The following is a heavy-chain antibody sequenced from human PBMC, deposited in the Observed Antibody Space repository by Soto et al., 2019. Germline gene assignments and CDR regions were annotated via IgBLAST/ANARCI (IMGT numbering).Heavy chain of an antibody. V-gene: IGHV4-30-2*01. CDR1: GGSISSGGYS. Sequence: SETLSLTCAVSGGSISSGGYSWSWIRQPPGKGLEWIGYIYHSGSTYYNPSLKSRGTISVDRSKNQFSLKLSSVTAADTAVYYCAREVYYDSSGYYHGRAFDIWGQGTMVTVSS. D-gene: IGHD3-22*01. CDR2: IYHSGST. CDR3: AREVYYDSSGYYHGRAFDI. J-gene: IGHJ3*02.